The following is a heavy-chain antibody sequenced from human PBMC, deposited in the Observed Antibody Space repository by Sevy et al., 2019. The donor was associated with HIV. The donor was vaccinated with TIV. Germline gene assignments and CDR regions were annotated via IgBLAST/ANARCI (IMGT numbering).Heavy chain of an antibody. J-gene: IGHJ6*02. CDR3: ARATGGIGMDV. CDR2: IKQGGSEK. Sequence: GGSLRLSCAASGFTFSNHWMSWVRQAPGKGLEWVANIKQGGSEKYYVDSVKGRFTISRDNAKNSLSLQMNSLRAEDTAVYYCARATGGIGMDVWGQGTTVTVSS. CDR1: GFTFSNHW. D-gene: IGHD6-13*01. V-gene: IGHV3-7*01.